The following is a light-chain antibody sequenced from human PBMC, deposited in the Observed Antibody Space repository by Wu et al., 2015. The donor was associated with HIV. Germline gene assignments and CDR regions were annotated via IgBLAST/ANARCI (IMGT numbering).Light chain of an antibody. CDR2: GAS. V-gene: IGKV3-15*01. J-gene: IGKJ1*01. CDR3: QQYNYWQT. Sequence: EIVMTQSPATLSVSPGERATLSCRASQSVSSNLAWYQQKPGQAPRLLIYGASTRATGIPARFSGSGSGTEFTLTISSMQSEDFALYFCQQYNYWQTFGQGTKAEIK. CDR1: QSVSSN.